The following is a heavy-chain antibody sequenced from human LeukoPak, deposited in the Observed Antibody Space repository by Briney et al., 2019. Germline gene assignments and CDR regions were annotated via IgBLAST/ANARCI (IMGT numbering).Heavy chain of an antibody. CDR1: GYSFTSYW. Sequence: GESLKISCKGSGYSFTSYWIGWVRQLPGKGLEWMGIIYPGDSDTRYSPPFQGQVTISADKSISTAYLQWSSLKASDTAMYYCARQKTTVTTRDAFDIWGQGTMVTVSS. CDR2: IYPGDSDT. D-gene: IGHD4-17*01. CDR3: ARQKTTVTTRDAFDI. V-gene: IGHV5-51*01. J-gene: IGHJ3*02.